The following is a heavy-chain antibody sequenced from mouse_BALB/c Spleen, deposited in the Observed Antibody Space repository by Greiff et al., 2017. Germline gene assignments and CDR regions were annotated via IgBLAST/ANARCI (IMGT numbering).Heavy chain of an antibody. D-gene: IGHD2-2*01. CDR3: ARDGYDGYWYFDV. Sequence: EVKLMESGPGLVKPSQSLSLTCSVTGYSITSGYYWNWIRQFPGNKLEWMGYISYDGSNNYNPSLKNRISITRDTSKNQFFLKLNSVTTEDTATYYCARDGYDGYWYFDVWGAGTTVTVSS. V-gene: IGHV3-6*02. J-gene: IGHJ1*01. CDR2: ISYDGSN. CDR1: GYSITSGYY.